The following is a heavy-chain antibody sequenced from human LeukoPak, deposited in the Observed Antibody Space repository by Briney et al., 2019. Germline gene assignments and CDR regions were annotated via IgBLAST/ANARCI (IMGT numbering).Heavy chain of an antibody. CDR1: GYTFTSYG. CDR2: ISGYNGNT. D-gene: IGHD6-13*01. J-gene: IGHJ4*02. CDR3: ARDQGLYSSSWFDY. V-gene: IGHV1-18*01. Sequence: ASVKVSCKASGYTFTSYGISWVRQAPGQGLEWMGWISGYNGNTSYAQKLQGRVTMTTDTSTSTAYMELRSLRSDDTAVYYCARDQGLYSSSWFDYWGQGTLVTVSS.